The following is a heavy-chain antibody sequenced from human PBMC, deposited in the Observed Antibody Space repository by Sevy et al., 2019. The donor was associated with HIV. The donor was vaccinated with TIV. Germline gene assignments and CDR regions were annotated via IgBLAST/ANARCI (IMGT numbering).Heavy chain of an antibody. V-gene: IGHV1-18*04. Sequence: ASVKVSCKASGYTFTSYGISWVRQAPGQGLEWMGWISAYNGNTNYAQMLQGRVTMTTDTSTSTAYMELRSLRSDDTAVYYCARGVYGSGSYYRGFFDYWGQGTLVTVSS. CDR3: ARGVYGSGSYYRGFFDY. CDR1: GYTFTSYG. J-gene: IGHJ4*02. CDR2: ISAYNGNT. D-gene: IGHD3-10*01.